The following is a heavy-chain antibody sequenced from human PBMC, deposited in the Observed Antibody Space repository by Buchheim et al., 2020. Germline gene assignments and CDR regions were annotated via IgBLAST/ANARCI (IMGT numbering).Heavy chain of an antibody. CDR2: INPSGGST. D-gene: IGHD4-17*01. V-gene: IGHV1-46*01. CDR3: ARDNYGDYYGMDV. J-gene: IGHJ6*02. Sequence: QVQLVQSGAEVKKPGASVKVSCKASGYTFTSYYMHWVRQAPGQGLEWMGIINPSGGSTSYAQKFQGRVTMTRDNSTSTGNMELSSLRSEGTAVYYCARDNYGDYYGMDVWGQGTT. CDR1: GYTFTSYY.